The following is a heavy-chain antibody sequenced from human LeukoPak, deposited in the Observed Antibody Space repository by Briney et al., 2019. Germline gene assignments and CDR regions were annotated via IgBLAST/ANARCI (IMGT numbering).Heavy chain of an antibody. CDR1: GGSISSCC. CDR2: IYTSGST. J-gene: IGHJ6*03. CDR3: ARGELVAADYYYMDV. Sequence: SETLSLTCTVSGGSISSCCWSWIRQPAGKGLERIGRIYTSGSTNYNPSLKSRVTMSVDTSKNQFSLKLSSVTAADTAVYYCARGELVAADYYYMDVWGKGTTVTVSS. D-gene: IGHD6-13*01. V-gene: IGHV4-4*07.